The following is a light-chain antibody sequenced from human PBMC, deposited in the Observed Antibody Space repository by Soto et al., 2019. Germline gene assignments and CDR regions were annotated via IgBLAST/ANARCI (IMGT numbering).Light chain of an antibody. CDR1: QSISSW. CDR2: DAS. J-gene: IGKJ3*01. V-gene: IGKV1-5*01. CDR3: QQYNSYSPIT. Sequence: DIQMTQSPSTLSASVGDRVTITCRASQSISSWLAWYQQKPGKAPKLLIYDASSLESGVPSRFSGSGSGTEFTLTISSLQPDDFATYYCQQYNSYSPITFGPGTRWIP.